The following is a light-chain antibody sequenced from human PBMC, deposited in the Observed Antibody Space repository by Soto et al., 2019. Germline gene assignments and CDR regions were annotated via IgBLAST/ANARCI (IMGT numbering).Light chain of an antibody. CDR2: AAS. CDR1: QSISSD. J-gene: IGKJ2*01. CDR3: QQSYSTPYT. Sequence: DIQMTQSPSSLSASVGDRVTITCRASQSISSDLNWYQQKPGKAPNLLIYAASSLQSGVPSRFSGSGSQTDFTLTISSLQPEDFATYYCQQSYSTPYTFGQGTNLEI. V-gene: IGKV1-39*01.